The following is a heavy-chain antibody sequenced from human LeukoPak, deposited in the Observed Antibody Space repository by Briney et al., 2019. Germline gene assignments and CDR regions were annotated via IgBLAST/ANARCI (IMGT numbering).Heavy chain of an antibody. D-gene: IGHD3-22*01. CDR2: ISYDGSNK. J-gene: IGHJ4*02. Sequence: PGGSLRLSCAASGFTFSSYAMHWVRQAPGKGLEWVAVISYDGSNKYYADSVKGRFTISRDNSKNTLYLQMNSLRAEDTAVYYCAKGDYYDSSGYYYVKEYFDYWGQGTLVTVSS. V-gene: IGHV3-30-3*01. CDR1: GFTFSSYA. CDR3: AKGDYYDSSGYYYVKEYFDY.